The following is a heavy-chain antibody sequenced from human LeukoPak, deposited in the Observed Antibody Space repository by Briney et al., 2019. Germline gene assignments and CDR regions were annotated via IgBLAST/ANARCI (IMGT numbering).Heavy chain of an antibody. V-gene: IGHV3-49*03. Sequence: GGSLRLSCTASAFTFGDYAMSWFRQAPGKGLEWIGFIRSKTYGGTTEYAASVKGRFTISRDDSKSIAYLQMNSLKTEDTAVYYCIRGPSGRSVGEDFDYWGQGTLVTVSS. J-gene: IGHJ4*02. CDR1: AFTFGDYA. D-gene: IGHD3-16*01. CDR2: IRSKTYGGTT. CDR3: IRGPSGRSVGEDFDY.